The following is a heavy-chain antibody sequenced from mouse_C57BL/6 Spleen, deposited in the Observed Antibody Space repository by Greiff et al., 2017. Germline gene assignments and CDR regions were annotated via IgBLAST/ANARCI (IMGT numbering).Heavy chain of an antibody. V-gene: IGHV14-2*01. CDR2: IDPEDGET. D-gene: IGHD2-5*01. Sequence: VQLQQSGAELVKPGASVKLSCTASGFNIKDYYMHWVKQRTEQGLEWIGRIDPEDGETKYAPKFKGKATITADTSSNTAYLQLSSLTSEDTAVYYCSRAYYSNYVDAMDYWGQGTSVTVSS. CDR3: SRAYYSNYVDAMDY. CDR1: GFNIKDYY. J-gene: IGHJ4*01.